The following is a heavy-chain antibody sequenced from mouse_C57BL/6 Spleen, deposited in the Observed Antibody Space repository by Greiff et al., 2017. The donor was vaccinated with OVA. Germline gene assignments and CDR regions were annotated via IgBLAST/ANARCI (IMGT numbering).Heavy chain of an antibody. CDR3: ARSLRPPYYAMDY. J-gene: IGHJ4*01. V-gene: IGHV1-63*01. Sequence: VQLQQSGAELVRPGTSVKMSCKASGYTFTNYWIGWAKQRPGHGLEWIGDIYPGGGYTKYNEKFKGKATLTADKSSSTAYMQFSSLTSEDSAIYYCARSLRPPYYAMDYWGQGTSVTVSS. CDR2: IYPGGGYT. CDR1: GYTFTNYW.